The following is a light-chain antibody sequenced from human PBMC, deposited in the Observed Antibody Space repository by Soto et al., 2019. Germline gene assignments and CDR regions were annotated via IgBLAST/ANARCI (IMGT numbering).Light chain of an antibody. J-gene: IGLJ1*01. V-gene: IGLV2-14*01. CDR1: SSDVGGYNY. CDR2: DVS. Sequence: QSVLTQPASVSGSPGQSIPISCTGTSSDVGGYNYVSWYQQHPGKAPKFMIYDVSNRPSGVSNHFSGSKSGNTASLTISGLQAEDEADYYCSSYTSSSTYVFGTGTKLTVL. CDR3: SSYTSSSTYV.